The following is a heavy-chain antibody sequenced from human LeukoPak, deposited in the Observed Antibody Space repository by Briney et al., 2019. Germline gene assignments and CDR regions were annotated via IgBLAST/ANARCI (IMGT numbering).Heavy chain of an antibody. CDR3: ARDLSRRPFDF. CDR2: ISSSRRYV. J-gene: IGHJ4*02. CDR1: GFTFSDYA. Sequence: GGSLRLSCAASGFTFSDYAMNWVRQAPGKGLEWVSSISSSRRYVYYADSAKGRFTISRDDANNSLFLQMNSLRAEDTVVYYCARDLSRRPFDFWGQGTLVTVSS. V-gene: IGHV3-21*01.